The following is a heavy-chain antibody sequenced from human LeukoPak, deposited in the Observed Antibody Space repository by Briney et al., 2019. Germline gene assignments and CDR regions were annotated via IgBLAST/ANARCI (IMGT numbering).Heavy chain of an antibody. Sequence: KSGGSLRLSCAASGFTFSSYWMNWVRQAPGKGLEWVSSISTSSSYIYYADSVKGRFTISRDNAKNSLFLQMNSLRAEDTAVYYCARRAYYDSSGYYYALYFDYWGQGTLVTVSS. CDR3: ARRAYYDSSGYYYALYFDY. V-gene: IGHV3-21*01. D-gene: IGHD3-22*01. CDR2: ISTSSSYI. CDR1: GFTFSSYW. J-gene: IGHJ4*02.